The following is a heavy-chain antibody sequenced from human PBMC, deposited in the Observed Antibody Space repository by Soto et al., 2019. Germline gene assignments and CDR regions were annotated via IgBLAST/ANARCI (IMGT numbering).Heavy chain of an antibody. D-gene: IGHD3-16*01. CDR1: GASISSGGYY. Sequence: SETLSLTCDVSGASISSGGYYWSWLRQHPGKGLEWIAYVYSTGSAYYSPSLKSRVTMSVDMSKNQFSLKLASVSAADTATYYCARGDNNWGSSLYYWGQGTLVTVSS. J-gene: IGHJ4*02. V-gene: IGHV4-31*11. CDR2: VYSTGSA. CDR3: ARGDNNWGSSLYY.